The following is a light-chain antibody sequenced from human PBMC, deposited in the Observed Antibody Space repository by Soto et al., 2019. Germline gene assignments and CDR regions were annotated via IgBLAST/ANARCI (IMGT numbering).Light chain of an antibody. V-gene: IGKV3-11*01. CDR1: ESVSSN. Sequence: EIVMTQSPATLSVSPGERATLSCRARESVSSNLAWYQQKPGQPPRLLIYGASNRDTGIPARFSGSGSGTDCTLPLSRLEPEDFAVYYCQQRSNWPRTFGQGTKVDIK. CDR2: GAS. CDR3: QQRSNWPRT. J-gene: IGKJ1*01.